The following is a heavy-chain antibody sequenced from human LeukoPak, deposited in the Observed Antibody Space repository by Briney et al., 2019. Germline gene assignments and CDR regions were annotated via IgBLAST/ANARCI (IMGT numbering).Heavy chain of an antibody. Sequence: GGSLRLSCAASGFTFSSYEMNWVRQAPGKGLEWVSYISSSGSTIYYADSVKGRFTISRDNAKNSLYLQMDSLRAEDTAVYYCAELGITMIGGVWGKGTAVTISS. CDR2: ISSSGSTI. J-gene: IGHJ6*04. D-gene: IGHD3-10*02. CDR3: AELGITMIGGV. CDR1: GFTFSSYE. V-gene: IGHV3-48*03.